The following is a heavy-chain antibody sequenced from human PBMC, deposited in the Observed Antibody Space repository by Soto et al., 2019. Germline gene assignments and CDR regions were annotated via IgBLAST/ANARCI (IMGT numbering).Heavy chain of an antibody. Sequence: GSLRLSCAASGFTVSSNYMSWVRQAPGKGLEWVSVIYSGGSAYYADSVKGRFTISRDNSKNTLYLQMNSLRAEDTAVYYCASPSGVALGACDIWGQGTMVTVSS. CDR1: GFTVSSNY. CDR3: ASPSGVALGACDI. D-gene: IGHD5-12*01. CDR2: IYSGGSA. V-gene: IGHV3-53*01. J-gene: IGHJ3*02.